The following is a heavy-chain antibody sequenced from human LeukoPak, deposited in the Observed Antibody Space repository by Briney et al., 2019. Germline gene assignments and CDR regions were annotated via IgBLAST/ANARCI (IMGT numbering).Heavy chain of an antibody. CDR1: GYTFTSYY. V-gene: IGHV1-2*02. CDR2: INPNSGGT. CDR3: ARGLRYCSSTSCYGIDY. J-gene: IGHJ4*02. Sequence: ASVKVSCKASGYTFTSYYMHWVRQAPGQGLEWMGWINPNSGGTNYAQKFQGRVTMTRDTSISTAYMELSRLRSDDTAVYYCARGLRYCSSTSCYGIDYWGQGTLVTVSS. D-gene: IGHD2-2*01.